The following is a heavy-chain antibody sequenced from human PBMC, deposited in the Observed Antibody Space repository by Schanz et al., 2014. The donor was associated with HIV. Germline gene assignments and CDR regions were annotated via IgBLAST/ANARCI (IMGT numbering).Heavy chain of an antibody. V-gene: IGHV1-8*02. Sequence: QVQLLQSGAEVKKPGSSVKVSCKASGGTFMTYAISWVRQAPGQGLEWMGWMNPNSGNTGYAQKFKGRVTMTRNIAMGTAFMELRSLRSEDTAVYYCARGITGNSYGFDYWGQGALVSVSS. CDR2: MNPNSGNT. J-gene: IGHJ4*02. D-gene: IGHD5-18*01. CDR1: GGTFMTYA. CDR3: ARGITGNSYGFDY.